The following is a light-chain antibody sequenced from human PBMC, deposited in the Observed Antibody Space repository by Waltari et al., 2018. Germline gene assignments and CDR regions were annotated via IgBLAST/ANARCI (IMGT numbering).Light chain of an antibody. CDR3: MQALQTPFT. J-gene: IGKJ3*01. Sequence: DIVMTQSPLSLPVTPGEPASISCRSSQSLLHSDGNTYLYWYLQKPGQPPRLLIYRVSNRFSGVPDRFSGSGSVTDFTLKISRVKAEDVGVYYCMQALQTPFTFGPGTKLDIK. CDR2: RVS. V-gene: IGKV2-29*02. CDR1: QSLLHSDGNTY.